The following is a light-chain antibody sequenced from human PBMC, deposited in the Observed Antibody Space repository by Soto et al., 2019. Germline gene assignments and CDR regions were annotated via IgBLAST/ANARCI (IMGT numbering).Light chain of an antibody. CDR3: CSYAGTNTWV. CDR2: DGS. Sequence: QSVLTQPASVSGSPGQSITISCTGTSTNVGSSNFVSWYQQYPGKAPRLVIYDGSKRPSGVSIRFSGSKSGNTASLPISGLQTEDEADYYCCSYAGTNTWVFGGGTKLTVL. V-gene: IGLV2-23*01. CDR1: STNVGSSNF. J-gene: IGLJ2*01.